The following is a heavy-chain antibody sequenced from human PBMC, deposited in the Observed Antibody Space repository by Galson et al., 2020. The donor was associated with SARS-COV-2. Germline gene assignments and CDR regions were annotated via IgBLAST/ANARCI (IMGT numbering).Heavy chain of an antibody. Sequence: SGPPLVKPTQTLTLTCTFSGFSLSTSGVGVGWIRQPPGKALEWLALIYWAADKRYSPSLKSRLTITKDTSKNQVVRTMANMDPVATATYYCAHRHSSGWLGDWFDPWGQGTLVTVSS. J-gene: IGHJ5*02. V-gene: IGHV2-5*02. D-gene: IGHD6-19*01. CDR2: IYWAADK. CDR3: AHRHSSGWLGDWFDP. CDR1: GFSLSTSGVG.